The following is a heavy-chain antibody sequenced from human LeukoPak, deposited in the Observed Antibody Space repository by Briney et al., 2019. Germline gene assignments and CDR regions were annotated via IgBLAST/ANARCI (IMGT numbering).Heavy chain of an antibody. J-gene: IGHJ4*02. Sequence: SVKVSCKASGGTFSSYAISWVRQAPGQGLEWMGGIIPIFGTANYAQKFQGRVTITADKSTSTAYMELRSLRSDDTAVYYCARDFGIGSGPAGFDYWGQGTLVTVSS. D-gene: IGHD2-15*01. V-gene: IGHV1-69*06. CDR2: IIPIFGTA. CDR1: GGTFSSYA. CDR3: ARDFGIGSGPAGFDY.